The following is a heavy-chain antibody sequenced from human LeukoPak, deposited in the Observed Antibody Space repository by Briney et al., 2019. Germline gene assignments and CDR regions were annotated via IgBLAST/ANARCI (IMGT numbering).Heavy chain of an antibody. Sequence: PGGSLRLSCAASGFTFSSYGMHWVRQAPGKGLEWVAVISYDGSNKYYADSVKGRFTISRDNSKNTLYLQMNSLRAEDTAVYYCAKVLRHSSDAFDIWGQGTMVTVSS. V-gene: IGHV3-30*18. CDR3: AKVLRHSSDAFDI. J-gene: IGHJ3*02. CDR2: ISYDGSNK. CDR1: GFTFSSYG. D-gene: IGHD6-6*01.